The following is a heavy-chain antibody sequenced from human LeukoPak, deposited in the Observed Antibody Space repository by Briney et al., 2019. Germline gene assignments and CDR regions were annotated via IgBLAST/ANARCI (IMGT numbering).Heavy chain of an antibody. V-gene: IGHV3-48*01. D-gene: IGHD1-26*01. J-gene: IGHJ4*02. Sequence: GGSLRLSCAVSGFTFSSYSMNWVRQAPGKGLEWISYISSGSRTIYYGDPVKGRFTVSRDNAKNSLYLQMRGLRAEDTAVYYCARESISGHRDFDYWGKGTLVTVSS. CDR2: ISSGSRTI. CDR3: ARESISGHRDFDY. CDR1: GFTFSSYS.